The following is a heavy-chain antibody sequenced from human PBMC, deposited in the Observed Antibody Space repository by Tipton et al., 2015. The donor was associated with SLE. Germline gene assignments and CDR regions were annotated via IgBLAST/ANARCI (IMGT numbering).Heavy chain of an antibody. CDR2: INHSGST. CDR1: GGSFSGYY. J-gene: IGHJ4*02. Sequence: TLSLTCAVYGGSFSGYYWNWIRQSPGKGLEWIGEINHSGSTNYDPSLKSRLTISVDTSKNQFSLKLSSVTAADTAVYYCARDGYSYPFDYWGQGTLVTVSS. D-gene: IGHD5-18*01. CDR3: ARDGYSYPFDY. V-gene: IGHV4-34*01.